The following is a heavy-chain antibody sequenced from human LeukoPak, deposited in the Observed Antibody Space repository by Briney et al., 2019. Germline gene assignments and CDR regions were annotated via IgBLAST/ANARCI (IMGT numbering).Heavy chain of an antibody. Sequence: GRSPRLSCAASGFTFSSYGMHWVRQAPGKGLEWVAVIWYDGSNKYYADSVKGRFTISRHNSKNTLYVQMNSLRAEGRAVYYCARDGDILTGYYSWFDYWGQGTLVTVSS. CDR3: ARDGDILTGYYSWFDY. V-gene: IGHV3-33*01. CDR1: GFTFSSYG. D-gene: IGHD3-9*01. CDR2: IWYDGSNK. J-gene: IGHJ4*02.